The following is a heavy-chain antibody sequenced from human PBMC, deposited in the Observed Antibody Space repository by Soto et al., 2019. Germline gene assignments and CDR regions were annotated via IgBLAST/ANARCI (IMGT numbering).Heavy chain of an antibody. D-gene: IGHD6-13*01. CDR2: IDPSDSYT. Sequence: GESLKISCKGSGYSFTSYWISWVRQMPGKGLEWMGRIDPSDSYTNYSPSLQGHVTISADKSISTAYLQWSSLKASDTAMYYCARHAPGSWYVGGPYYYYYGMDVWGQGTTVTVSS. J-gene: IGHJ6*02. V-gene: IGHV5-10-1*01. CDR1: GYSFTSYW. CDR3: ARHAPGSWYVGGPYYYYYGMDV.